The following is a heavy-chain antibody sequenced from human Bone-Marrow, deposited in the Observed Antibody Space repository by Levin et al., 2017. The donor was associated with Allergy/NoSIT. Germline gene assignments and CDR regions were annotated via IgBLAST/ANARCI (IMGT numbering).Heavy chain of an antibody. CDR3: ARILTRWSYADY. CDR1: GFSFKTYE. V-gene: IGHV3-48*03. D-gene: IGHD2-15*01. Sequence: SCVASGFSFKTYEMNWVRQAPGKGLEWVSYISGSGNDIYYADSLRGRFTISRDNAKNSLYLQMNSLRPEDTAVYYCARILTRWSYADYWGQGALVTVSS. CDR2: ISGSGNDI. J-gene: IGHJ4*02.